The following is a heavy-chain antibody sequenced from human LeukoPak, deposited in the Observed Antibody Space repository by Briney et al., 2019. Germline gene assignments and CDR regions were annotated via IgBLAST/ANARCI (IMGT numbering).Heavy chain of an antibody. Sequence: GGSLRLSCAASGFTFSSYAMSWVRQAPGKGLEWVSAISGSGGSTYCADSVKGRFTISRDNSKNTLYLQMNSLRAEDTAVYYCAKGGYGSGSWYYYYYGMDVWGQGTTVTVSS. J-gene: IGHJ6*02. V-gene: IGHV3-23*01. CDR1: GFTFSSYA. CDR3: AKGGYGSGSWYYYYYGMDV. CDR2: ISGSGGST. D-gene: IGHD3-10*01.